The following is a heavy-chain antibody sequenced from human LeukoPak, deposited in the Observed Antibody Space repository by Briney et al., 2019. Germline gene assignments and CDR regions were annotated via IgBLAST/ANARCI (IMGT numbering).Heavy chain of an antibody. V-gene: IGHV3-30*18. CDR3: AKGALPVVRGVIIHYFDY. CDR2: ISYDGSNK. D-gene: IGHD3-10*01. J-gene: IGHJ4*02. CDR1: GFTFSSYW. Sequence: GGSLRLSCAASGFTFSSYWMSWVRQAPGKGLEWVAVISYDGSNKYYADSVKGRFTISRDNSKNTLYLQMNSLRAEDTAVYYCAKGALPVVRGVIIHYFDYWGRGTLVTVSS.